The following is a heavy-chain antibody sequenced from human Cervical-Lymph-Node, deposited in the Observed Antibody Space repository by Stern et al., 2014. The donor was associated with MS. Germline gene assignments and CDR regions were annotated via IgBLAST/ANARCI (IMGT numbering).Heavy chain of an antibody. V-gene: IGHV5-51*03. CDR2: IFPADSDT. D-gene: IGHD3-3*01. CDR3: ARVDGTVFVFDY. CDR1: GYSFSSYW. Sequence: EVQLVQSGAEVKKPGESLKISCKGSGYSFSSYWTGWVRQMPGKGLEWLGIIFPADSDTRYSPSFQGQVTISADKSISTAYLQWSSLKASDTAIYYCARVDGTVFVFDYWGQGTLVTVSS. J-gene: IGHJ4*02.